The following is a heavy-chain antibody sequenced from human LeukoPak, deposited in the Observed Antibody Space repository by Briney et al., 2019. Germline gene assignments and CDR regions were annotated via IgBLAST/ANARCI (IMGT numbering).Heavy chain of an antibody. D-gene: IGHD6-6*01. V-gene: IGHV5-51*01. Sequence: ESRQISCKGSGYSFTTYWIGWVRQMPGKGLEWMGIIYPWNSYTTYSPPFQGQLTISADKSIHTAFLQWSSLKASDTAMYYCARRGYSSSSVWFAPCGQGSLVTVSS. CDR1: GYSFTTYW. CDR3: ARRGYSSSSVWFAP. CDR2: IYPWNSYT. J-gene: IGHJ5*02.